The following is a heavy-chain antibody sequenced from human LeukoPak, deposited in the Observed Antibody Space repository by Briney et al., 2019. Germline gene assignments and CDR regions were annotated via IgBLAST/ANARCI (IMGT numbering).Heavy chain of an antibody. CDR1: GYAFTTYW. Sequence: GESLKISCKGFGYAFTTYWIAWVRQMPGKGLEWMGNIDPVNSETTYSPSFQGLVTMSVDKSISTAYLQLSSLKASDPAMYFCARHWSAAWFGYWGQGSPVTVSS. V-gene: IGHV5-51*01. CDR3: ARHWSAAWFGY. J-gene: IGHJ4*03. CDR2: IDPVNSET. D-gene: IGHD3-3*01.